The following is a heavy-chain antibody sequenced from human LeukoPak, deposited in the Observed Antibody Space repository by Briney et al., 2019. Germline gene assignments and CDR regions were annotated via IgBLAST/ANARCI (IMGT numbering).Heavy chain of an antibody. D-gene: IGHD5-18*01. V-gene: IGHV4-39*07. CDR2: IYYSGST. Sequence: SETLSLTCTVSGGSISSSSYYWGWIRQPPGKGLEWIGSIYYSGSTYYNPSLKSRVTISVDTSKNQFSLKLSSVTAADTAVYYCAGGYSYGSTYYYMDVWGKGTTVTISS. J-gene: IGHJ6*03. CDR3: AGGYSYGSTYYYMDV. CDR1: GGSISSSSYY.